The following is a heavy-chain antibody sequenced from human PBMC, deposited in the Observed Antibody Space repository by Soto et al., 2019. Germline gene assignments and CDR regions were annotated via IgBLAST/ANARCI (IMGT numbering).Heavy chain of an antibody. D-gene: IGHD5-12*01. CDR1: GRSLSTNGDG. Sequence: SRLTLGSTTLTQTKTFNLCGRSLSTNGDGVVWIRQPPGKALEWLALIFWNADKLYSPSLTNRLTITKDTSRNQVVLTMTNVDPVDTATYLCAHHTAYDGYAFDICGQGILGTGSS. CDR2: IFWNADK. J-gene: IGHJ3*02. V-gene: IGHV2-5*01. CDR3: AHHTAYDGYAFDI.